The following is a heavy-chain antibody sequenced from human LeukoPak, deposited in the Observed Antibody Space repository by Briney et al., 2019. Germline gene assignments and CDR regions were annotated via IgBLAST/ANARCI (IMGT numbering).Heavy chain of an antibody. CDR3: ARDFWSGYPINWFDP. Sequence: ASVKVSCKASGYTFTGYYMHWVRQAPGQGLEWMGWINPNSGGTNYAQKFQGRVTMTRDTSISTAYMELSRLRSDDTAVCYCARDFWSGYPINWFDPWGQGTLVTVSS. CDR1: GYTFTGYY. V-gene: IGHV1-2*02. D-gene: IGHD3-3*01. J-gene: IGHJ5*02. CDR2: INPNSGGT.